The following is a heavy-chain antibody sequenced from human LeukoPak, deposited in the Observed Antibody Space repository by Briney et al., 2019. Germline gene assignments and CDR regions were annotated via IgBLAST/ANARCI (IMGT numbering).Heavy chain of an antibody. J-gene: IGHJ4*02. CDR1: GGSISSGNW. CDR3: ARAEVVAATQPFDY. V-gene: IGHV4-4*02. Sequence: PSETLSLTCAVSGGSISSGNWWSWVRQPPGKGLEWIGEIYHSGSTNYNPSLKSRVTISVDTSKNQFSLKLSSVTAADTAVYYCARAEVVAATQPFDYWGQGTLVTVSS. D-gene: IGHD2-15*01. CDR2: IYHSGST.